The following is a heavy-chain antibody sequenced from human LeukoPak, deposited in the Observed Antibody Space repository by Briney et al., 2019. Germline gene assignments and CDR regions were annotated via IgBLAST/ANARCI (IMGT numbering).Heavy chain of an antibody. Sequence: GGSLRLSCAASGFSVSNNYLSWVRQPPGKGLEWVSSISTSSSYIYYADSVKGRFTISRNNPKNSLYLQMNSLRAEDTAVYYCARNRGDPSYFDYWGQGTLVTVSS. D-gene: IGHD4-17*01. V-gene: IGHV3-21*01. CDR1: GFSVSNNY. CDR2: ISTSSSYI. J-gene: IGHJ4*02. CDR3: ARNRGDPSYFDY.